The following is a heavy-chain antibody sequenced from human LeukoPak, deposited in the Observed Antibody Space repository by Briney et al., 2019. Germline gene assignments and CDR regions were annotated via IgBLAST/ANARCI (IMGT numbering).Heavy chain of an antibody. V-gene: IGHV3-30-3*01. Sequence: GGSLRLSCAASGFTFSSYAMHWVRQAPGKGLEWVAVISYDGSNKYYADSVKGRFTISRDNSKNTLYLQMNSLRAEDTAVYYCELNGGNSDWNYWGQGTLVTVSS. D-gene: IGHD4-23*01. CDR1: GFTFSSYA. J-gene: IGHJ4*02. CDR3: ELNGGNSDWNY. CDR2: ISYDGSNK.